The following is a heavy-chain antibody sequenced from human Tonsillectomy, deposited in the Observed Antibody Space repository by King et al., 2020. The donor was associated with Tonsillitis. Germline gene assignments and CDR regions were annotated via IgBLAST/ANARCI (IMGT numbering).Heavy chain of an antibody. CDR2: ISPYNGNP. D-gene: IGHD6-19*01. CDR3: ARDWGSSGWHNYYYYYMDV. J-gene: IGHJ6*03. V-gene: IGHV1-18*01. CDR1: GYTFTSYG. Sequence: QLVQSGAEVKKPGASVKVSCKASGYTFTSYGISWVRQAPGQRLEWMGWISPYNGNPNYAQNLQGRVTMTTDTSTSTAYMELRSLRSDDTAVYYCARDWGSSGWHNYYYYYMDVWGEGTTVTVSS.